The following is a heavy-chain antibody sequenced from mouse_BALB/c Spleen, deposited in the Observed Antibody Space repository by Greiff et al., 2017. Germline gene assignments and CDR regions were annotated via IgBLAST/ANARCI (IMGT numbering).Heavy chain of an antibody. CDR3: ARHEEGSPYYFDY. V-gene: IGHV5-12-1*01. CDR1: GFAFSSYD. J-gene: IGHJ2*01. Sequence: EVQLVESGGGLVKPGGSLKLSCAASGFAFSSYDMSWVRQTPEKRLEWVAYISSGGGSTYYPDTVKGRFTISRDNAKNTLYLQMSSLKSEDTAMYYCARHEEGSPYYFDYWGQGTTLTVSS. CDR2: ISSGGGST.